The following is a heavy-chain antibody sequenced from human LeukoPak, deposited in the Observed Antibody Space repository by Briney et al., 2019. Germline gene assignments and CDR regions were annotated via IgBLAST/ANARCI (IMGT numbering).Heavy chain of an antibody. Sequence: SETLSLTCTVSGGSISSGGYYWSWIRQHPGKGLEWIGYIYYSGSTYCNPSLKSRVTISVDTSKNQFSLKLSSVTAADTAVYYCARDRDTVTSRYMDVWGKGTTVTVSS. CDR2: IYYSGST. V-gene: IGHV4-31*03. J-gene: IGHJ6*03. D-gene: IGHD4-17*01. CDR3: ARDRDTVTSRYMDV. CDR1: GGSISSGGYY.